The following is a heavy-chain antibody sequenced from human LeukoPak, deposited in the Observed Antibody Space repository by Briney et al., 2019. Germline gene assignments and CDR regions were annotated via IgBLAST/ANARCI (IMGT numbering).Heavy chain of an antibody. Sequence: GGSLRLSCAASEFTFSTYWMTWVRQAPGKGLEWVANIKQDGSEKYYVDSVKGRFTISRDNAKNSLYLQMNSLRAEDTAVYYCATDWDYWGQGTLVTVSS. CDR2: IKQDGSEK. CDR3: ATDWDY. J-gene: IGHJ4*02. V-gene: IGHV3-7*01. CDR1: EFTFSTYW.